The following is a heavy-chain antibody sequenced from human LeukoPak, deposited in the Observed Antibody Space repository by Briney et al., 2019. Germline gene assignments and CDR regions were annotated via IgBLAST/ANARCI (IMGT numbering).Heavy chain of an antibody. CDR2: IIPIFGTA. CDR1: GGTFSSYA. J-gene: IGHJ4*02. V-gene: IGHV1-69*06. CDR3: AIGLSGSGWYHPPQDY. D-gene: IGHD6-19*01. Sequence: SVKASCKASGGTFSSYAISWVRQAPGQGLEWMGGIIPIFGTANYAQKFQGRVTITADKSTSTAYMELSSLRSEDTAVYYCAIGLSGSGWYHPPQDYWGQGTLVTVSS.